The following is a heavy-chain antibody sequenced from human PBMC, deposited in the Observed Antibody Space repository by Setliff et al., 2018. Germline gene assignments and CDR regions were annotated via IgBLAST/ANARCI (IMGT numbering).Heavy chain of an antibody. D-gene: IGHD5-12*01. CDR1: GFTFSSYS. J-gene: IGHJ4*02. V-gene: IGHV3-48*01. CDR3: ASANTTGYYYFDN. CDR2: ISSISSSTI. Sequence: HPGGSLRLSCAASGFTFSSYSMNWVRQAPGKGLEWVSYISSISSSTIYYADSVKGRFTVSRDNAKNSLYLQMNSLRAEDTAVYYCASANTTGYYYFDNWGQGTLVTVSS.